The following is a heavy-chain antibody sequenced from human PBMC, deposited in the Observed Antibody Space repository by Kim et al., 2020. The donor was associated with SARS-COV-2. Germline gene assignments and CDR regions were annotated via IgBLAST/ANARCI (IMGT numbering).Heavy chain of an antibody. CDR3: AGVQRLAVAGSFDH. D-gene: IGHD6-19*01. V-gene: IGHV4-59*13. J-gene: IGHJ5*02. CDR2: IYYSGST. Sequence: SETLSLTCTVSGGSISSYYWSWIRQPPGKGLEWIGYIYYSGSTNYNPSLKSRVTISVDTSKNQFSLKLSSVTAADTAVYYCAGVQRLAVAGSFDHWGQGTLVTVSS. CDR1: GGSISSYY.